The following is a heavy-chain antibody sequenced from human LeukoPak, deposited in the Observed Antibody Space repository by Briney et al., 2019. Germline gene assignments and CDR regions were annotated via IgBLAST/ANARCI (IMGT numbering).Heavy chain of an antibody. CDR3: ARGRSWELNPPFDY. J-gene: IGHJ4*02. D-gene: IGHD1-26*01. V-gene: IGHV4-34*01. CDR2: INHSGST. CDR1: GGSFSGYY. Sequence: SETLSLTCAVYGGSFSGYYWSWIRQPPGKGLEWIGEINHSGSTNYNPSLKSRVTISVDTSKNQFSLKLSSVTAADTAVYYCARGRSWELNPPFDYWGQGTLVTVSS.